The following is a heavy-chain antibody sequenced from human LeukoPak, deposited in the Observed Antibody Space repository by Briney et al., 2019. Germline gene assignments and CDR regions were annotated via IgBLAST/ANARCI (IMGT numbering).Heavy chain of an antibody. CDR3: ARVRARVSTLDAFDI. D-gene: IGHD4-17*01. CDR1: GYTFTSYG. J-gene: IGHJ3*02. V-gene: IGHV1-18*01. CDR2: ISAYNGNT. Sequence: GASVKVSCKASGYTFTSYGISWVRQAPGQGLEWMGWISAYNGNTNYAQKLQGRVTMTTDTSTSTAYMELRSLRSDDTAVYYCARVRARVSTLDAFDIWDQGTMVTVSS.